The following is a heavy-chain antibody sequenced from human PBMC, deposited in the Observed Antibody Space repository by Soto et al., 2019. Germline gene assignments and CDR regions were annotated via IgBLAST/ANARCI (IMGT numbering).Heavy chain of an antibody. CDR1: GFTFTTSA. D-gene: IGHD6-13*01. V-gene: IGHV3-23*01. Sequence: EGSLRLSCAASGFTFTTSAMSWVRQAPGKGLEWASVISGSAGTTSYADSVKGRFTISRDNSKNTLYLQMNSLRAEDTAVYYCAKGKYSSNWYVFDYWGQGTLVTVSS. J-gene: IGHJ4*02. CDR2: ISGSAGTT. CDR3: AKGKYSSNWYVFDY.